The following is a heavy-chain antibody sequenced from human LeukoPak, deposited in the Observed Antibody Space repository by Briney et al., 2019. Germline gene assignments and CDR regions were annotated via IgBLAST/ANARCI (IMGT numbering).Heavy chain of an antibody. D-gene: IGHD3-16*01. CDR3: ARGGGLDV. V-gene: IGHV3-7*03. CDR2: INHNGNVN. CDR1: GFTVSSNY. J-gene: IGHJ6*02. Sequence: GGSLRLSCAASGFTVSSNYMNWARQAPGKGLEWVASINHNGNVNYYVDSVKGRLTISRDNAKNSLYLQMSNLRAEDTAVYFCARGGGLDVWGQGATVTVSS.